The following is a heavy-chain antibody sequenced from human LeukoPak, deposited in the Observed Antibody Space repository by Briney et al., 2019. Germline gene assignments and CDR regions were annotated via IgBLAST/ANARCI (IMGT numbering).Heavy chain of an antibody. D-gene: IGHD2-2*01. J-gene: IGHJ4*02. CDR3: ARGLCTSTGCYQGPFDF. Sequence: PGGSLRLSCAASGFTFSNYAMSWVRQAPGKGLEWVSAISGSGSSTYYADSVKGRFTISRDNSKNTLYLQMNSLRTEDTAVYYCARGLCTSTGCYQGPFDFWGQGMLVTVSS. V-gene: IGHV3-23*01. CDR2: ISGSGSST. CDR1: GFTFSNYA.